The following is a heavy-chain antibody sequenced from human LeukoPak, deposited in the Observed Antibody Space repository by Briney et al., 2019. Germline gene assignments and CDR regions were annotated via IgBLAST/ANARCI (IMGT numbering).Heavy chain of an antibody. CDR2: IRYDGSNK. V-gene: IGHV3-30*02. Sequence: PGGSLRLSCAASGFTFSSYGMHWVRQAPGKGLEWVAFIRYDGSNKYYADSVKGRFTISRDNSKNTLYLQMNSLRAEDTAVYYCAKESSITIFWPDAFDIWGQGTMVTVSS. CDR3: AKESSITIFWPDAFDI. J-gene: IGHJ3*02. CDR1: GFTFSSYG. D-gene: IGHD3-9*01.